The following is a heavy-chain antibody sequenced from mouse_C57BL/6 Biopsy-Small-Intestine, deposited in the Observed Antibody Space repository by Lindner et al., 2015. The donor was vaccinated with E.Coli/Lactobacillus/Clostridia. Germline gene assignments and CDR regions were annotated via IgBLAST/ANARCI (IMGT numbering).Heavy chain of an antibody. V-gene: IGHV2-9*01. CDR1: GFSLTSYG. Sequence: VQLQESGPVLVAPSQSLSITCTVSGFSLTSYGVHWVRQPPGKGLEWLGVIWAGGSTNYNSALMSRLSISKDNSKSQVFLKMNSLQTDDTAMYYCAKNSNYNYFDYWGQGTTLTVSS. J-gene: IGHJ2*01. CDR3: AKNSNYNYFDY. D-gene: IGHD2-5*01. CDR2: IWAGGST.